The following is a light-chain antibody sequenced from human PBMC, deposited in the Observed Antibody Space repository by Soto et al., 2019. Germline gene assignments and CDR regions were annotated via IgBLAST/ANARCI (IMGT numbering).Light chain of an antibody. Sequence: QSVLTQPPSASGTPGQRVTISCSGSSSNIGTNYVYWYQQLPGTAPKLLIYRNNQRPSGVPDRFSGSKSGTSASLAISGLRSEDEADYHCAAWEYSLNAWVFGGGTKLTVL. CDR1: SSNIGTNY. J-gene: IGLJ3*02. CDR2: RNN. CDR3: AAWEYSLNAWV. V-gene: IGLV1-47*01.